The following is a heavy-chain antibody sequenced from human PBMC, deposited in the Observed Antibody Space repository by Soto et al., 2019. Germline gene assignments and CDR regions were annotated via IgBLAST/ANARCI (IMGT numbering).Heavy chain of an antibody. CDR2: IIPIFGTA. CDR1: GGTFSSYA. V-gene: IGHV1-69*13. CDR3: AARLIGYYDSSGYYATGDY. J-gene: IGHJ4*02. Sequence: SVKVSCKASGGTFSSYAISWVRQAPGQGLEWMGGIIPIFGTANYAQKFQGRVTITADESTSTAYMELSSLRSEDTAVYYCAARLIGYYDSSGYYATGDYWGQGTLVTVSS. D-gene: IGHD3-22*01.